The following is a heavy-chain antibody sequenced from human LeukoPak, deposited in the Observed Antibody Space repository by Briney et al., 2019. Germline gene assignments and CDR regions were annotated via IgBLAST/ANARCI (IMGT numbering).Heavy chain of an antibody. CDR3: ARDLYYTAVDY. Sequence: GGSLRLSCAASGFTFSSSAMSWVRQAPGKGLEWVSTISGSGDRTYYADSVKGRFTISRDNSKNTLFLHMNSLRAEDTAVYYCARDLYYTAVDYWGQGTLVTVSS. CDR2: ISGSGDRT. V-gene: IGHV3-23*01. CDR1: GFTFSSSA. J-gene: IGHJ4*02. D-gene: IGHD5-18*01.